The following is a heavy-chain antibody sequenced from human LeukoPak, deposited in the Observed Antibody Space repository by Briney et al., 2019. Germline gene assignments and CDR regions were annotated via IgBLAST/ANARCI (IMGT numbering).Heavy chain of an antibody. CDR1: GYTVSSNY. CDR3: ARESSGWYRYFDL. CDR2: IYSGGST. J-gene: IGHJ2*01. Sequence: PGGSLRHSCASSGYTVSSNYMRWVRPAPQRGLECVSVIYSGGSTYYADSVKGRFTISRDNSKNTLYLQMNSLRAEDTAVYYCARESSGWYRYFDLWGRGTLVTVSS. V-gene: IGHV3-53*01. D-gene: IGHD6-19*01.